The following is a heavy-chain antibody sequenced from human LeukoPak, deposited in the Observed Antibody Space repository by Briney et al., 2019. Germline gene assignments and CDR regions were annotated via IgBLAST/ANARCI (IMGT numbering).Heavy chain of an antibody. J-gene: IGHJ4*02. CDR2: IRYDGSNK. D-gene: IGHD2-2*01. CDR3: AKDRTVVVPALDY. V-gene: IGHV3-30*02. Sequence: PGGSLRLSCAASGFTFSSYGMHWVRQAPGKGLEWVAFIRYDGSNKYYADSVKGRFTISRDNSKNTLYLQMNSLRAEDTAVYYCAKDRTVVVPALDYWGQGTPVTVSS. CDR1: GFTFSSYG.